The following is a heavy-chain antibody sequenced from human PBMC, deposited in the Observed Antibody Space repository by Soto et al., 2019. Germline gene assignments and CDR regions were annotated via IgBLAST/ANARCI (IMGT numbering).Heavy chain of an antibody. D-gene: IGHD2-15*01. CDR3: ARLAQRTYCSGGSCYSEADYFDY. J-gene: IGHJ4*02. V-gene: IGHV4-59*01. CDR1: GGSISSYY. Sequence: PSETLSLTCTVSGGSISSYYWGWIRQPPGKGLEWIGYIYYSGSTNYNPSLKSRVTISVDTSKNQFSLKLSSVTAADTAVYYCARLAQRTYCSGGSCYSEADYFDYWGQGTLVTVSS. CDR2: IYYSGST.